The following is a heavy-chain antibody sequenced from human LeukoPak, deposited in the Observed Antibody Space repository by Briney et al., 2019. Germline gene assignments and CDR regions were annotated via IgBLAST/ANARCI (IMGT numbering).Heavy chain of an antibody. D-gene: IGHD1-26*01. CDR1: GGTFSSYA. CDR3: ARTRSYSYYYYYMDV. CDR2: IIPIFGTA. Sequence: SVKVSCKASGGTFSSYAISWVRQAPGQGLEWMGGIIPIFGTANYAQKFPGRVTITADKSTSTAYMELSSLRSEDTAVYYCARTRSYSYYYYYMDVWGKGTTVTVSS. V-gene: IGHV1-69*06. J-gene: IGHJ6*03.